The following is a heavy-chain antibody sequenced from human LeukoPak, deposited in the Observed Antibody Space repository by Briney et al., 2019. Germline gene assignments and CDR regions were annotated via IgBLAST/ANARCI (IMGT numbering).Heavy chain of an antibody. D-gene: IGHD6-13*01. J-gene: IGHJ4*02. CDR2: IYYTGST. CDR3: ARGDSSSWYAFDY. CDR1: GGSIDSYY. V-gene: IGHV4-59*01. Sequence: SETLSLTCTVSGGSIDSYYWSWIRQPPGKGLEWIGYIYYTGSTEYHPSLKSRVTISLDTSKNQFSLKLSSVTAADTAVYYCARGDSSSWYAFDYWGQGSLVTVSS.